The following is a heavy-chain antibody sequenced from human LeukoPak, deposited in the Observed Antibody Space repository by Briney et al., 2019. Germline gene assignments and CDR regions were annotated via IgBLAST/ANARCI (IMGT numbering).Heavy chain of an antibody. CDR1: GFTFSSYW. CDR3: ARSSSRYCSGGSCYSGVLGYFDY. CDR2: IKKDGSEK. D-gene: IGHD2-15*01. V-gene: IGHV3-7*01. J-gene: IGHJ4*02. Sequence: GGSLRLSCAASGFTFSSYWMSWVRQAPGKGLEWVANIKKDGSEKYYVDSVKGRFTISRDNAKTSLYLQMNSLRAEDTAVYYCARSSSRYCSGGSCYSGVLGYFDYWGQGTLVTVSS.